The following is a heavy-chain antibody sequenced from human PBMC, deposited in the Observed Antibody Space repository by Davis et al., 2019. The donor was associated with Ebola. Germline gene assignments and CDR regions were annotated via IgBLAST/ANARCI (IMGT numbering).Heavy chain of an antibody. CDR1: GFTFNTYW. J-gene: IGHJ4*02. Sequence: GGSLRLSCAASGFTFNTYWMTWVRQAPGKGLEWVANIKTDGSEEHYLDSVKGRFTISRDNAQNSLYLQLDRLRDEDTAGYYCARWGLRGNYDSWSGSDYYFDYWGQGTLVTVSS. D-gene: IGHD3-3*01. CDR2: IKTDGSEE. CDR3: ARWGLRGNYDSWSGSDYYFDY. V-gene: IGHV3-7*01.